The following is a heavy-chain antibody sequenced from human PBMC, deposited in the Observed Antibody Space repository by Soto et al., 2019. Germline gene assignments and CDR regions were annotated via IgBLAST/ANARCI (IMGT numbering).Heavy chain of an antibody. D-gene: IGHD6-19*01. V-gene: IGHV4-34*01. J-gene: IGHJ4*02. CDR3: ARGQSTVAGTGGVDY. CDR1: GGSFSGYY. CDR2: INHSGST. Sequence: QVQLQQWGAGLLKPSETLSLTCAVYGGSFSGYYWSWIRQPPGKGLEWIGEINHSGSTNYNPSLKSRVTISVDTSKNQFSLKLSSVIAADTAVYYCARGQSTVAGTGGVDYWGQGTLVTVSS.